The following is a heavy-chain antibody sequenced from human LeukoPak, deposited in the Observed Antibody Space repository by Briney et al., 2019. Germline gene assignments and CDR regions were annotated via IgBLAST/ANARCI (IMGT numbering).Heavy chain of an antibody. CDR3: AKGTQLRYFDWLLGYYFDY. CDR1: GFTFSSYA. Sequence: PGGSLRLSCAASGFTFSSYAMSWVRQAPGKGLEWVSAISGSGGSTYYADSVKGRFTISRDNSKNTLYLQMNSLRAEDTAVYYCAKGTQLRYFDWLLGYYFDYWSQGTLVTVSS. V-gene: IGHV3-23*01. J-gene: IGHJ4*02. CDR2: ISGSGGST. D-gene: IGHD3-9*01.